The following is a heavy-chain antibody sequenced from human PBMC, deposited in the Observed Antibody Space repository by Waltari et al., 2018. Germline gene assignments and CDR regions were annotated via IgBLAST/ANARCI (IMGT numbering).Heavy chain of an antibody. CDR2: IYYSGST. CDR1: GGSMSSYH. CDR3: ARSGGYQSPLLY. Sequence: QVQLQESGPGLVKPSETLSLTCTVSGGSMSSYHWTWIRQPPGKGLEWIGYIYYSGSTNYNPSLKSRVNISVDTSKNQFSLKVTSVTAADTAVYYCARSGGYQSPLLYWGQGALVTVSS. V-gene: IGHV4-59*08. D-gene: IGHD3-22*01. J-gene: IGHJ4*02.